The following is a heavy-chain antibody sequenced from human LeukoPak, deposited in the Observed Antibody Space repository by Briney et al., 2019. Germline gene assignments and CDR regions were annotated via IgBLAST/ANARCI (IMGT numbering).Heavy chain of an antibody. V-gene: IGHV3-23*01. CDR1: GFTFSRNA. CDR2: IGSDANT. Sequence: GGSLRLSCAASGFTFSRNAMAWVRQAPGKGLERVAGIGSDANTHYADSVRGRITISRDNSKNTVSLQMSSLRAEDTAVYYCAKDILRWSFDSWGQGILVTVSS. D-gene: IGHD2-21*01. CDR3: AKDILRWSFDS. J-gene: IGHJ4*02.